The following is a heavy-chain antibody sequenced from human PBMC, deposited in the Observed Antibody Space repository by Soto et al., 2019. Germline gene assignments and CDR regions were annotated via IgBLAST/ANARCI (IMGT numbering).Heavy chain of an antibody. Sequence: EVQLLESGGGLVQPGGSLRLSCAASGFTFSSHAMTWVRQVPGKGLEWVSTITASGDDTFYADSVKGRFTISRDNSENTVFLQMSSLRAADTAAYYCAKDGHSVKWYYYMVVWGKGTTVTVSS. CDR3: AKDGHSVKWYYYMVV. CDR2: ITASGDDT. D-gene: IGHD2-8*01. CDR1: GFTFSSHA. J-gene: IGHJ6*03. V-gene: IGHV3-23*01.